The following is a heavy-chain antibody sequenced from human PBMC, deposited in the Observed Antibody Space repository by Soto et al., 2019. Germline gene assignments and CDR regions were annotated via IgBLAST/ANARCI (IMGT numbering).Heavy chain of an antibody. V-gene: IGHV3-30*18. D-gene: IGHD3-9*01. Sequence: PGGSLRLSCAASGLTFSSYGMHWVRQAPGKGLEWVAVISYDGSNKYYADSVKGRFTISRDNSKNTLYLQMNSLRAEDKAVYYFAKNILTVYYTGSYYCYGMDVWGQGTTVTVS. J-gene: IGHJ6*02. CDR3: AKNILTVYYTGSYYCYGMDV. CDR2: ISYDGSNK. CDR1: GLTFSSYG.